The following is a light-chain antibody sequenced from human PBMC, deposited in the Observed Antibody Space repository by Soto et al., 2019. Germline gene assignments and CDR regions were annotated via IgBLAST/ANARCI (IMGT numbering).Light chain of an antibody. CDR3: QSYDSSLSGVL. Sequence: QAVVTQPPSVSGAPGQRVIISCTGSSSNIGAGYDVHWYQKLPGTAPKLLIYANSNRPSGVPDRFSGSKSGTSASLAITGLQAEDEADYYCQSYDSSLSGVLFGGGTKLTVL. V-gene: IGLV1-40*01. J-gene: IGLJ2*01. CDR1: SSNIGAGYD. CDR2: ANS.